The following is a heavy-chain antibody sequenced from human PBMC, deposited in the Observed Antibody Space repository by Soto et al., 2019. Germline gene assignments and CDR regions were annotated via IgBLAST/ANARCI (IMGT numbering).Heavy chain of an antibody. J-gene: IGHJ3*02. CDR1: GGSFSGYY. D-gene: IGHD3-10*01. Sequence: QVQLQQWGAGLLKPSETLSLTCAVYGGSFSGYYWSWIRQPPGKGLEWIGEINRSGSTNYNPSLKRRVTISVDTSKNQFSLNLNSVTAADTAVYYCARGTWVRSAFDIWGQGTMVTVSS. V-gene: IGHV4-34*01. CDR2: INRSGST. CDR3: ARGTWVRSAFDI.